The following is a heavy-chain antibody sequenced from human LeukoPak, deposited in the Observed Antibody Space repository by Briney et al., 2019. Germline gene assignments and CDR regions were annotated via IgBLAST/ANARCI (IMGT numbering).Heavy chain of an antibody. CDR3: RRDSVLLIVATDLDY. J-gene: IGHJ4*02. CDR1: GFTFSSYA. V-gene: IGHV3-30-3*01. Sequence: GGSLTLSCAVSGFTFSSYAMHWVRQAPGKGLEWVAVISNDGSNKFYADSVKGRFTISRHNSENPLYLQMNSLRDEATAVYYGRRDSVLLIVATDLDYWGQGTLVTVSS. D-gene: IGHD5-12*01. CDR2: ISNDGSNK.